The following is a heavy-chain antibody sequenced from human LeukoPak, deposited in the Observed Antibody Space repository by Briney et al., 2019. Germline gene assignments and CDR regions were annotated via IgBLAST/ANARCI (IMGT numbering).Heavy chain of an antibody. V-gene: IGHV4-59*01. CDR1: GGSISSYY. Sequence: SETLSLTCTVSGGSISSYYWSWTRQPPGKGLEWIGYIYYSGSTNYNPSLKSRVTISVDTSKNQFSLKLSSVTAADTAVYYCARAFRIRAAAGLFDLWGRGTLVTVSS. CDR3: ARAFRIRAAAGLFDL. CDR2: IYYSGST. D-gene: IGHD6-13*01. J-gene: IGHJ2*01.